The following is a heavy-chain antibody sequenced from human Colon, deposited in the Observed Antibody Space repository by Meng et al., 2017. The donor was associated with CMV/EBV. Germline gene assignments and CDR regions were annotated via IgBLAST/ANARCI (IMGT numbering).Heavy chain of an antibody. CDR1: GYTFTSYY. CDR2: INPSGGST. D-gene: IGHD1-1*01. CDR3: ASAQATRSAVLPD. Sequence: ASVKVSCKASGYTFTSYYMHWVRQAPGQGLEWMGIINPSGGSTSYAQKFQGRVTMTRDTSTSTVYMELSSLRSEDTAVHFCASAQATRSAVLPDWGQGTLVTVSS. V-gene: IGHV1-46*01. J-gene: IGHJ4*02.